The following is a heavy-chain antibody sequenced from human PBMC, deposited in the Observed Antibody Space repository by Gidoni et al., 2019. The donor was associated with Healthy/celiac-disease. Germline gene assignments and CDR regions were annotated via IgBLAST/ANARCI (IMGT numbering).Heavy chain of an antibody. CDR3: TRVGFWSGYLD. J-gene: IGHJ4*02. D-gene: IGHD3-3*01. CDR1: GFTVGDYA. Sequence: EVQLVEAGGGWVQPGRSLRRPGTAAGFTVGDYAMSWFRQAPGKGLEWVGFIRSKAYGGTTEYAASVKGRFTISRDDSKSIAYLQMNSLKTEDTAVYYCTRVGFWSGYLDWGQGTLVTVSS. CDR2: IRSKAYGGTT. V-gene: IGHV3-49*03.